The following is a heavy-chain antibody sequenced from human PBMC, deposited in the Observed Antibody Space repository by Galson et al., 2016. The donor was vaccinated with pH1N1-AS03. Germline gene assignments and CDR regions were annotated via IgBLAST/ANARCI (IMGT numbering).Heavy chain of an antibody. CDR1: GLTFSSYA. J-gene: IGHJ4*02. Sequence: SVKVSCKASGLTFSSYAISWVRQAPGQGLEWMGGVKGVFRTTNYAQKFQGRITITTDQSQGTAYMEVSSLRAEDTAVYYCATAGHYFHIRRFDYWGQGTPVTVFS. CDR3: ATAGHYFHIRRFDY. CDR2: VKGVFRTT. V-gene: IGHV1-69*05. D-gene: IGHD3-10*01.